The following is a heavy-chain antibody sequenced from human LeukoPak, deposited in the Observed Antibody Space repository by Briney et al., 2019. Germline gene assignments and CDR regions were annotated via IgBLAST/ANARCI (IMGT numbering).Heavy chain of an antibody. CDR2: IKQDGSDK. Sequence: GGSLRPSCAASGFTFNNYWMTWVRQAPGKGLEWVANIKQDGSDKYYGDSVKGRFTISRDNAKNSLYLQMNSLRAEDTAVYFCARYRGSGCFDPWGQGTLVTVSS. J-gene: IGHJ5*02. D-gene: IGHD2-15*01. CDR1: GFTFNNYW. V-gene: IGHV3-7*04. CDR3: ARYRGSGCFDP.